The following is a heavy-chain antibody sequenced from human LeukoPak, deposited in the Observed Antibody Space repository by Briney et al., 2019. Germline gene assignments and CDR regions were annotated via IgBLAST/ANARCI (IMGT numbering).Heavy chain of an antibody. CDR3: AKSIGAVGDF. J-gene: IGHJ4*02. CDR1: GFTFDKYA. Sequence: GGSLRLSCAASGFTFDKYAMHWVRQAPGKGLEWVASVSWNSGSIGYADSVKGRFTISRDNSESTLFLQMNSLRAEDTAVYFCAKSIGAVGDFWGQGTLVTVSA. CDR2: VSWNSGSI. V-gene: IGHV3-9*01. D-gene: IGHD6-13*01.